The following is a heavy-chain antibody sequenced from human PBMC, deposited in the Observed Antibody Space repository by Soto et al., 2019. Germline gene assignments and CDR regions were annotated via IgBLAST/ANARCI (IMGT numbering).Heavy chain of an antibody. J-gene: IGHJ5*02. CDR3: ARDPYYDFWSGSNWFGP. CDR1: GYTVTNYA. CDR2: INAGNGDT. Sequence: ASVKVSCKASGYTVTNYAMHWVRQAPGQRLERMGWINAGNGDTKYSQNFQGRVTITRDTSASTAYMELSSLRSEDTAVYYCARDPYYDFWSGSNWFGPWCHGTLVTVPQ. D-gene: IGHD3-3*01. V-gene: IGHV1-3*01.